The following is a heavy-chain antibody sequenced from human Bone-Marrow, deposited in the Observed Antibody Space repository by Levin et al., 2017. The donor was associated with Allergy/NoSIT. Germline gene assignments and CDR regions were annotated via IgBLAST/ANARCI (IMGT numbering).Heavy chain of an antibody. CDR3: AKDPNYGSGSLNYFDY. J-gene: IGHJ4*02. D-gene: IGHD3-10*01. Sequence: GGSLRLSCAASGFTFSSYGMHWVRQAPGKGLEWVAVISYDGSNKNYGDSVKGRLTISRDDSKNTRYVQMNSLRADDTAVYFGAKDPNYGSGSLNYFDYWGQGTLVTVSS. CDR1: GFTFSSYG. CDR2: ISYDGSNK. V-gene: IGHV3-30*18.